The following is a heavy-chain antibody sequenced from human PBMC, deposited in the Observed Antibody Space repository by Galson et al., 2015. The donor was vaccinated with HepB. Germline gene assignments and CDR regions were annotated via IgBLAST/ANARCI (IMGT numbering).Heavy chain of an antibody. V-gene: IGHV3-15*01. CDR1: GFTFSNAW. CDR3: TTDDTYDILTGYFPYYFDY. Sequence: SLRLSCAASGFTFSNAWMSWVRQAPGKGLEWVGRIKSKTDGGTTDYAAPVKGRFTISRDDSKNTLYLQMNSLKTEDTAVYYCTTDDTYDILTGYFPYYFDYWGQGTLVTVSS. D-gene: IGHD3-9*01. J-gene: IGHJ4*02. CDR2: IKSKTDGGTT.